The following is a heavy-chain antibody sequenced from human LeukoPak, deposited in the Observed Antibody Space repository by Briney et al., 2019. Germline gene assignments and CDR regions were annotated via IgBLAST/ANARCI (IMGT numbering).Heavy chain of an antibody. CDR2: IYYSGST. CDR1: GGFISSSSYY. J-gene: IGHJ6*03. CDR3: ASSLGDIVVVPAATPPWYMDV. V-gene: IGHV4-39*07. D-gene: IGHD2-2*01. Sequence: AETLSLTCIVSGGFISSSSYYWGWIRQPPGKGLEWIGSIYYSGSTYYNPSLKSRLTISVDTSKNQFSLKLSSVTAADTAVYYCASSLGDIVVVPAATPPWYMDVWGKGTPVTISS.